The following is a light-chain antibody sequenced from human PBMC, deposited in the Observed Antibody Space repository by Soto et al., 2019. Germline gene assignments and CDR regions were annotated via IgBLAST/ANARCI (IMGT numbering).Light chain of an antibody. Sequence: QSALTQPPSVSEAPRQRVTISCSGSSSNIGNNAVNWYQQLPGKAPKLLIYYDDLLPSGVSDRFSGSKSGTSASLAISGLQSEDEADYYCAAWDDSPNGVVFGGGTKLTVL. V-gene: IGLV1-36*01. CDR3: AAWDDSPNGVV. CDR1: SSNIGNNA. CDR2: YDD. J-gene: IGLJ2*01.